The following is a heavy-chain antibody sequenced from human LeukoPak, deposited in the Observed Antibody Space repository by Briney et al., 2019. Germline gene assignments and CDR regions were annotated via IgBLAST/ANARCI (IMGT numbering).Heavy chain of an antibody. V-gene: IGHV3-23*01. D-gene: IGHD1-26*01. CDR1: GFTFSSYA. J-gene: IGHJ5*02. CDR2: ISGSGGTT. CDR3: AKGDYSGSYSRLNWFDP. Sequence: PGGSLRLSCAASGFTFSSYAMSWVRQAPGKGLEWVSAISGSGGTTYYADSVKGRFTISRDNSKNTLYLQMNSLRTEDTAVYYCAKGDYSGSYSRLNWFDPWGQGTLVTVSS.